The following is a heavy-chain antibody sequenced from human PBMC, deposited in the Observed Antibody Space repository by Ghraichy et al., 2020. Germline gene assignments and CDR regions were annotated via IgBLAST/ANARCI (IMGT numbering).Heavy chain of an antibody. D-gene: IGHD6-13*01. V-gene: IGHV4-59*01. CDR3: ARGVSAAGMGY. Sequence: SETLSLTCTVSGDSMTTYYWNWIRQPPGKGLEWIGYIYYSGSTNYNPSLKSRVTISVDTSKNQFSLKLSPVTAADTAVYYCARGVSAAGMGYWGQGTLVTVSS. J-gene: IGHJ4*02. CDR2: IYYSGST. CDR1: GDSMTTYY.